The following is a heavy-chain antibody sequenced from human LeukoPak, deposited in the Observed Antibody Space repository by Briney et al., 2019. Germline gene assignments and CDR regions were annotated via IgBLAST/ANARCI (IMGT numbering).Heavy chain of an antibody. CDR3: ARAPSSTGRHKYYFDY. J-gene: IGHJ4*02. Sequence: GGSLRLSCAASGFTFSDYYMSWIRQAPGKGLEWVSYISSSGSTIYYADSVKGRFTISRENAKNSLYLQMNSLRAEDTAVYYCARAPSSTGRHKYYFDYWGQGTLVTVSS. V-gene: IGHV3-11*01. CDR2: ISSSGSTI. D-gene: IGHD3-9*01. CDR1: GFTFSDYY.